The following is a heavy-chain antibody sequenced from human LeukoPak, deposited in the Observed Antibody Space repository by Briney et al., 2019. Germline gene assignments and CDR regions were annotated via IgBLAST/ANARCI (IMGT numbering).Heavy chain of an antibody. CDR1: GGSFSGYY. J-gene: IGHJ4*02. D-gene: IGHD3-10*01. CDR2: INHSGST. Sequence: SETLSLTCAVYGGSFSGYYWSWIRQPPGKGLEWIGEINHSGSTNYNPSLKSRVTISVDTSKNQFSLKLSSVTAADTAVYYCARDRRITMVRGVSGARRNDYWGQGTLVTVSS. V-gene: IGHV4-34*01. CDR3: ARDRRITMVRGVSGARRNDY.